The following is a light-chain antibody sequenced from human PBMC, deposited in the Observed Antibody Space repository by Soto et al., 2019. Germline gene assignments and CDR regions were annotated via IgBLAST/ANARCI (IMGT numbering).Light chain of an antibody. CDR2: WGS. V-gene: IGKV4-1*01. CDR1: EGFLDTSNKANY. J-gene: IGKJ4*01. CDR3: QQFFRIPLT. Sequence: EIVMTQSPASLSLSLGERATFNCKSSEGFLDTSNKANYLAWYQQKPGQSPKLLIYWGSTRQSGVPDRFSGTGSGTDFTLTIASLQAEDVAVYYCQQFFRIPLTFGGGTKVDIK.